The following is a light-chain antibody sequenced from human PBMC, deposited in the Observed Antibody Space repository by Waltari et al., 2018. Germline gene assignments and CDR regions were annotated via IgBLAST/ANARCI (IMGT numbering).Light chain of an antibody. Sequence: EIVLTQSPATLSLSPGDRATLSCRASQNIINFLAWYQQKPGQAPRLLIFDASKRATCIPARLSGSGSGTDFPLTISSLEPEDFAVYYCHQRRNWPGTFGQGTKLEIK. CDR3: HQRRNWPGT. CDR2: DAS. V-gene: IGKV3-11*01. J-gene: IGKJ1*01. CDR1: QNIINF.